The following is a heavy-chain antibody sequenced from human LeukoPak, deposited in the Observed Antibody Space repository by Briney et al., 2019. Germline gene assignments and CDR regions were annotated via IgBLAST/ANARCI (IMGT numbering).Heavy chain of an antibody. CDR1: GGSISSYY. V-gene: IGHV4-59*01. Sequence: SETLSLTCTVSGGSISSYYWSWIRQPPGEGLEWIGYIYYSESTNYNPSLKSRVTISVDTSKNQISLKLSSVTAADTAVYYCARDDEVEDSSGYIWFDPWGQGTLVTVSS. D-gene: IGHD3-22*01. J-gene: IGHJ5*02. CDR2: IYYSEST. CDR3: ARDDEVEDSSGYIWFDP.